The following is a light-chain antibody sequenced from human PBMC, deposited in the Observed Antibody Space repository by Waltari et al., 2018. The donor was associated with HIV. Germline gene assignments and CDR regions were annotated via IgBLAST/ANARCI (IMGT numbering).Light chain of an antibody. Sequence: QPVLTQPPSVSAAPGRSVTITCSGSTSNIETNYVSWYQQIPGTAPKLLIYDHTKRPSGIPERFSGSKSATSATLGITGLQTGDEAEYFCGTWDSSLNTPVFGGGSRLTVL. CDR3: GTWDSSLNTPV. V-gene: IGLV1-51*01. CDR1: TSNIETNY. CDR2: DHT. J-gene: IGLJ2*01.